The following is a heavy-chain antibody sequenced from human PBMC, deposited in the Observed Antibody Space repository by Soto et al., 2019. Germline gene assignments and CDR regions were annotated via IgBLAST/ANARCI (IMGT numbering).Heavy chain of an antibody. CDR1: GGTFSSYA. CDR2: ISAYNGNT. Sequence: ASVKVSCKASGGTFSSYAISWVRQAPGQGLEWMGWISAYNGNTNYAQKLQGRVTMTTDTSTSTAYMELRSLRSDDTAVYYCARVSRDFWSGYNWFDPWGQGTLVTVSS. D-gene: IGHD3-3*01. CDR3: ARVSRDFWSGYNWFDP. J-gene: IGHJ5*02. V-gene: IGHV1-18*01.